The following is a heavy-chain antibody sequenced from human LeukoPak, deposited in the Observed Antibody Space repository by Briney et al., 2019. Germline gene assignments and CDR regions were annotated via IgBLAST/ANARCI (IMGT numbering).Heavy chain of an antibody. J-gene: IGHJ4*02. CDR3: ASTGMVRGVMDY. D-gene: IGHD3-10*01. V-gene: IGHV1-69*05. CDR2: IIPIFGTA. Sequence: SSVKVSCKASGGTFSSYTISWVRQAPGQGLEWMGGIIPIFGTANYAQKFQGRVTITTDESTSTAYMELSSLRSEDTAVYYCASTGMVRGVMDYWGQGTLVTVSS. CDR1: GGTFSSYT.